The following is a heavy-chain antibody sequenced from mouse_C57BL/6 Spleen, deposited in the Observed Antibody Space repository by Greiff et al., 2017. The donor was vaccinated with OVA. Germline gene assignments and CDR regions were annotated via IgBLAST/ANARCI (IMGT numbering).Heavy chain of an antibody. CDR1: GFTFSSYA. V-gene: IGHV5-4*01. CDR2: ISDGGSYT. J-gene: IGHJ2*01. Sequence: EVQLVESGGGLVKPGGSLKLSCAASGFTFSSYAMSWVRPTPEKRLEWVATISDGGSYTYYPDNVKGRFTISRDNAKNNLYLQMRQLKSEDTAMYYCARDRDDAYFDYWGQGTTLTVSA. D-gene: IGHD2-14*01. CDR3: ARDRDDAYFDY.